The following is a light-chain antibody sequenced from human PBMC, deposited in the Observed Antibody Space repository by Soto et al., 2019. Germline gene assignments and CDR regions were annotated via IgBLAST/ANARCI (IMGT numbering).Light chain of an antibody. J-gene: IGKJ1*01. CDR2: KTS. V-gene: IGKV1-5*03. CDR1: QSISTS. Sequence: DTQMTQSPSTLSASVGDRVPITCRASQSISTSMAWYQQRPGTAPKLLIYKTSTLESGVPSRFSGSGSGTEFTLTISSLQPDDFATYYCQQYNTYSPTFGQGTKVEVK. CDR3: QQYNTYSPT.